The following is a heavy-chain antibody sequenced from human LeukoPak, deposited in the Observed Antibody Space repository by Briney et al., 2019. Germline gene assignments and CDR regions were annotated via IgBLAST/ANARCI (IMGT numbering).Heavy chain of an antibody. CDR3: ARAAYSSFYYYYYGMDV. D-gene: IGHD6-6*01. V-gene: IGHV3-33*01. CDR2: IWYDGSNK. CDR1: GFTFSSYG. Sequence: PGGSLRLSCAASGFTFSSYGMHWVRQAPGKGLEWVAVIWYDGSNKYYADSVKGRFTISRDNSKNTLYLQMNSLRAEDTAVYYCARAAYSSFYYYYYGMDVWGQGTTVTVSS. J-gene: IGHJ6*02.